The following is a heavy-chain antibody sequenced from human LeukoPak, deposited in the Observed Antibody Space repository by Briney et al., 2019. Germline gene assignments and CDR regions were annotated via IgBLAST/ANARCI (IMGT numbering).Heavy chain of an antibody. CDR2: INHFGRT. D-gene: IGHD3-10*01. V-gene: IGHV4-34*01. J-gene: IGHJ4*02. CDR3: ARGPLHGSGAFYYY. CDR1: GFTFSTYA. Sequence: GSLRLSCVASGFTFSTYAMGWVRQVPGKGLEWIGEINHFGRTNYNPSLKSRVTISLDTSKKQFSLKLNSVTAADTAVYYCARGPLHGSGAFYYYWGQGTLVTVSS.